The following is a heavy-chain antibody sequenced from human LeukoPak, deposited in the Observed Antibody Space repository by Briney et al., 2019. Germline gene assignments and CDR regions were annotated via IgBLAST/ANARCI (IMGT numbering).Heavy chain of an antibody. CDR3: ARQSTLHGDYGDFFDY. Sequence: SQTLSLTCTVSGGSISSYYWSWIRQPPGKGLEWIGYIYYSGSTNYNPSLKSRITISVDTSKNQFSLKLSSVTAADTAVYYCARQSTLHGDYGDFFDYWGQGTLVTVSS. CDR2: IYYSGST. CDR1: GGSISSYY. V-gene: IGHV4-59*08. J-gene: IGHJ4*02. D-gene: IGHD4-17*01.